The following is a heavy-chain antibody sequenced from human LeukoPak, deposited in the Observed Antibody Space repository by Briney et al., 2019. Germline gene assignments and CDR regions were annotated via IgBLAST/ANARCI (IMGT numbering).Heavy chain of an antibody. CDR3: ARAQPYGDYDS. D-gene: IGHD4-17*01. Sequence: GGSLRLSCAASGVTVSNNYMRWVRQAPGKGLEWVSSISSSSSYIYYADSVKGRFTISRDNAKNSLYLQMNSLRAEDTAVYYCARAQPYGDYDSWGQGTLVTVSS. CDR1: GVTVSNNY. J-gene: IGHJ5*02. CDR2: ISSSSSYI. V-gene: IGHV3-21*01.